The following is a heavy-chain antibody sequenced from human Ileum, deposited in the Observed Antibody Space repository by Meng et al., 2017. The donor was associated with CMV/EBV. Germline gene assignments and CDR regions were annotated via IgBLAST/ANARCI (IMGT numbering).Heavy chain of an antibody. V-gene: IGHV4-34*01. CDR2: INHSGST. D-gene: IGHD1-26*01. J-gene: IGHJ4*02. CDR1: GGSFSGYY. CDR3: ARDSPKIVGATRTFDY. Sequence: SETLSLTCAVYGGSFSGYYWSWIRQPPGKGLEWIGEINHSGSTNYNPSLKSRVTISVDTSKNQFSLKLSSVTAADTAVYYCARDSPKIVGATRTFDYWGQGTLVTVSS.